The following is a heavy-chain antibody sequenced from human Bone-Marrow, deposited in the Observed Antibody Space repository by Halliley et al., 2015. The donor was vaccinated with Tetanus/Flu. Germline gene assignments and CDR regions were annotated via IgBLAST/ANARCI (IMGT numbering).Heavy chain of an antibody. CDR2: TNYIPTT. CDR3: ARGGSSLDP. V-gene: IGHV4-34*01. D-gene: IGHD2-15*01. Sequence: PGKGVGWVGETNYIPTTNYNPSLGSRVTLSVDTAKRHVSLKMTSVTGADSGVYYCARGGSSLDPWGPGTQVIVSS. J-gene: IGHJ5*02.